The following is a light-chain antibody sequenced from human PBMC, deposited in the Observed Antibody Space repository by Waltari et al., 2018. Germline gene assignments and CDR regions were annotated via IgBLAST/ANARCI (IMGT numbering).Light chain of an antibody. J-gene: IGKJ4*01. CDR1: QTVSSNF. V-gene: IGKV3-20*01. CDR3: QQYDSSPRT. CDR2: GAS. Sequence: EIVLTQSPSPLSLSPGERATLSCRASQTVSSNFFAWYQQKPGQAPRLLMYGASNSAAGIPERFSGSGSGTDFTLTISRLEPEDFAVYYCQQYDSSPRTFGGGTKVQIK.